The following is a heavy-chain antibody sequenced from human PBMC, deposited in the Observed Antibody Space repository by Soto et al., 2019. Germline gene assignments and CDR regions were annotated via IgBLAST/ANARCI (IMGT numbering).Heavy chain of an antibody. D-gene: IGHD2-21*01. CDR1: GASIRSYY. CDR2: VYTSDYT. J-gene: IGHJ6*02. Sequence: PSETLSLTCSVSGASIRSYYWHWIRQPPGKGLEWIGYVYTSDYTRYSSSLKSRVTISVDTSKSQFYLRLNSVTAADTAVYYCASSAGHPCDFFYYNGMDVWGQGTTVTVSS. CDR3: ASSAGHPCDFFYYNGMDV. V-gene: IGHV4-4*08.